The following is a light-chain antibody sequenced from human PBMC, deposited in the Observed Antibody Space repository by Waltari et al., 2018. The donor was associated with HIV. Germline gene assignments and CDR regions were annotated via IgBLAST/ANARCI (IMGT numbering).Light chain of an antibody. V-gene: IGLV2-23*02. J-gene: IGLJ1*01. CDR2: EVS. CDR1: SSEVGSYEL. Sequence: SALPQPASVSGSTGQSITISCTGTSSEVGSYELVSWYQKHPDQAPKPMIYEVSKRPSGVSNRFSGSKSRNTASLSISGLQAEDEAGYYCCSYAGSSTHVFGGGTKGTVL. CDR3: CSYAGSSTHV.